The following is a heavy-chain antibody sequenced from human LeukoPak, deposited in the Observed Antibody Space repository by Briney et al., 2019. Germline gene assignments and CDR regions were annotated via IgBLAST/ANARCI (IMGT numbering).Heavy chain of an antibody. CDR1: GYTFTSYY. Sequence: ASVKVSCKASGYTFTSYYMHWVRQAPGQGLEWMGLINPSGGSTSYAQKFQGRVTITRDTSTSTVYMELSSLRSADTAVYYCARGHVEMATIEETLFDYWGQGTLVTVSS. V-gene: IGHV1-46*01. CDR2: INPSGGST. J-gene: IGHJ4*02. D-gene: IGHD5-24*01. CDR3: ARGHVEMATIEETLFDY.